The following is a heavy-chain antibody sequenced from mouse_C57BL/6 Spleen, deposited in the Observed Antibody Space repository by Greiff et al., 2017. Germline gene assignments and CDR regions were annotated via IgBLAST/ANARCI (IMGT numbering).Heavy chain of an antibody. V-gene: IGHV5-16*01. Sequence: EVKLVESEGGLVQPGSSMKLSCTASGFTFSDYYMAWVRQVPEKGLEWVANINYDGSSTYYLDSLKSRFIISRDNAKNILYLQMSSLKSEDTATYYCARDRGGYSDYFDYWGQGTTLTVSS. J-gene: IGHJ2*01. CDR3: ARDRGGYSDYFDY. CDR2: INYDGSST. CDR1: GFTFSDYY. D-gene: IGHD2-3*01.